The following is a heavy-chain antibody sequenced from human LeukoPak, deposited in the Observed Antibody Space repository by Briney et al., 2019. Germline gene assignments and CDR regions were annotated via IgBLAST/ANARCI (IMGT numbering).Heavy chain of an antibody. Sequence: SETLSLTCTVSGGSISSSSYYWGWIRQPPGKGLEWIGSIYYSGSTYYNPSLKSRVTISVDTSKNQFSLKLSSVTAADTAVYYCARGYCSSTGCYNWFDPWGQGTLVTVSS. CDR3: ARGYCSSTGCYNWFDP. CDR2: IYYSGST. CDR1: GGSISSSSYY. J-gene: IGHJ5*02. D-gene: IGHD2-2*01. V-gene: IGHV4-39*01.